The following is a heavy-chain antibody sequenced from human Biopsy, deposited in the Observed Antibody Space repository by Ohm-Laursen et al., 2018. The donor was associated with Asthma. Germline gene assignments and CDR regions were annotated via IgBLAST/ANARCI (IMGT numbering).Heavy chain of an antibody. V-gene: IGHV3-11*01. CDR2: ISSSGSTI. D-gene: IGHD3-22*01. J-gene: IGHJ4*02. CDR1: GFTLSDYY. Sequence: SLILSCAASGFTLSDYYMSWIRQAPGKWLEWVSYISSSGSTIYYADSVKGRFTISRDNAKNSLYLQMNSLRAEDTAVYYCAREGVNYYDSSGYLECWGQGTLVTVSS. CDR3: AREGVNYYDSSGYLEC.